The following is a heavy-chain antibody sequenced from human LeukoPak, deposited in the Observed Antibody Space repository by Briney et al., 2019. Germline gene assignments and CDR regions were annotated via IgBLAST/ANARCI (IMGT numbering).Heavy chain of an antibody. CDR2: ISSSSSYI. Sequence: GGSLRLSCAASGFTFSSYSMNWVRQAPGKGLEWVSSISSSSSYIYYADSVKGRFTISRDNSKNTLYLQMNSLRAEDTAVYYCARGRGSSSSEGVIDYWGQGTLVTVSS. CDR3: ARGRGSSSSEGVIDY. CDR1: GFTFSSYS. V-gene: IGHV3-21*01. D-gene: IGHD6-6*01. J-gene: IGHJ4*02.